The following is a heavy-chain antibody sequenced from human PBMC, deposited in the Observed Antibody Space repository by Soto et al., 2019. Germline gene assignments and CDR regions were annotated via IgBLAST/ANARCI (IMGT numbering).Heavy chain of an antibody. CDR3: ARYSGCDYRYFDY. V-gene: IGHV4-61*08. CDR2: IYYSGST. Sequence: PSETLSLTCTVSGGSISSGGYYWSWIRQHPGKGLEWIGYIYYSGSTNYNPSLKSRVTISVDTSKNQFSLKLSSVTAADTAVYYCARYSGCDYRYFDYWGQGTLVTVSS. J-gene: IGHJ4*02. D-gene: IGHD5-12*01. CDR1: GGSISSGGYY.